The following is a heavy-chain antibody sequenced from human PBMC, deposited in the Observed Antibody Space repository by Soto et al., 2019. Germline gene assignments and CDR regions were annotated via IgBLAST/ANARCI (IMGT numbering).Heavy chain of an antibody. J-gene: IGHJ6*03. CDR2: INPNSGGT. Sequence: ASVKVSCKASGYTFTGYYMHWVRQAPGQGLEWMGWINPNSGGTNYAQKFQGWVTMTRDTSISTAYMELSRPRSDDTAVYYCARGGREFLYYYYYMDVWGKGTTVTVSS. CDR3: ARGGREFLYYYYYMDV. CDR1: GYTFTGYY. V-gene: IGHV1-2*04. D-gene: IGHD3-16*01.